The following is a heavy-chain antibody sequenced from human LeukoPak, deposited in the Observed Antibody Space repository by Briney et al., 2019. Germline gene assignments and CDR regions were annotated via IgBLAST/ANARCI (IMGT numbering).Heavy chain of an antibody. V-gene: IGHV3-30*02. CDR1: GFTFSSYG. Sequence: GRSLRLSYAASGFTFSSYGMHWVRQAPGKGLEWVAFIRYDGSNKYYADSVKGRFTISRDNSKNTLYLQMNSLRAEDTAVYYCAKDRGLGGYSSSWTLHWGQGTLVTVSS. CDR2: IRYDGSNK. D-gene: IGHD6-13*01. J-gene: IGHJ4*02. CDR3: AKDRGLGGYSSSWTLH.